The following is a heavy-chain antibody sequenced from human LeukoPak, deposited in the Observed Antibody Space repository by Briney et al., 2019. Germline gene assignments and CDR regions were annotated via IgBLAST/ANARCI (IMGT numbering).Heavy chain of an antibody. CDR3: ARQRYSSSWYRPVYFDY. Sequence: ASVKVSCKTSGYSFTTYGVTWVRQAPRQGLEWMGWISAYNGGTNYAQKFQGRVTMTRDTSISTAYMELSRLRSDDTAVYYCARQRYSSSWYRPVYFDYWGQGTLVTVSS. CDR2: ISAYNGGT. CDR1: GYSFTTYG. J-gene: IGHJ4*02. D-gene: IGHD6-13*01. V-gene: IGHV1-18*01.